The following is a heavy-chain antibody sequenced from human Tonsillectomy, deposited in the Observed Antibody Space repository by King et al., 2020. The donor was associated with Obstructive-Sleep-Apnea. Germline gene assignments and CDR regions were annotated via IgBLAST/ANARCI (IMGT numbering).Heavy chain of an antibody. Sequence: DVQLVQSRAEVKKPGESLKISCKASGYNFAINWIGWVRQMPGKGLQWMGIIFPADSDTRYSPSFQGRVTLSADKAISTAYLQWASLKASDTSLYYCASQGDLLELRGDALDIWGQGTMVTVSS. CDR2: IFPADSDT. CDR1: GYNFAINW. CDR3: ASQGDLLELRGDALDI. D-gene: IGHD1-7*01. V-gene: IGHV5-51*01. J-gene: IGHJ3*02.